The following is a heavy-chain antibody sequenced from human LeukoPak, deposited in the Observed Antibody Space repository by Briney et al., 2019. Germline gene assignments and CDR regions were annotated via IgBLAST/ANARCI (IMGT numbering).Heavy chain of an antibody. CDR3: AKAPYDILTGGDY. CDR1: GFTFSSYA. D-gene: IGHD3-9*01. J-gene: IGHJ4*02. CDR2: ISGSGGST. Sequence: GGSLRPSCAASGFTFSSYAMSWVRQAPGKGLEWVSAISGSGGSTYYADSVKGRFTISRDNSKNTLYLQMNSLRAEDTAVYYCAKAPYDILTGGDYWGQGTLVTVSS. V-gene: IGHV3-23*01.